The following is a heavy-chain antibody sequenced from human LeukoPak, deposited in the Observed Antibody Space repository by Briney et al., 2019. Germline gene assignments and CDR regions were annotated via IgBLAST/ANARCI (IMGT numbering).Heavy chain of an antibody. CDR1: GFTVSSNY. CDR2: IYSGGST. CDR3: AKDLQGSGSYPPNDAFDI. Sequence: GGSLRLSCAASGFTVSSNYMSWVRQAPGKGLEWVSVIYSGGSTYYADSVKGRFTISRDNSKNTLCLQMNSLRAEDTAVYYCAKDLQGSGSYPPNDAFDIWGQGTMVTVSS. D-gene: IGHD3-10*01. J-gene: IGHJ3*02. V-gene: IGHV3-53*01.